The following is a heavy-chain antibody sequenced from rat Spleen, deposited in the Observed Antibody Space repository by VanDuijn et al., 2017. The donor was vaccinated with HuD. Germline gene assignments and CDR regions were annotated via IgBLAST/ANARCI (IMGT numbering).Heavy chain of an antibody. V-gene: IGHV5-29*01. CDR1: GFTFSDFY. J-gene: IGHJ2*01. Sequence: EVQLVEAGGGLVQPGRSLKLSCAASGFTFSDFYMAWVRQAPTKGLEWVATIGDDGSSTYYRDSVKGRFTISRDNAKSTLYLQMDSLRSEDTATYYCATDTFYDGTYYPGGFDYWGQGVMVTVSS. CDR2: IGDDGSST. CDR3: ATDTFYDGTYYPGGFDY. D-gene: IGHD1-12*02.